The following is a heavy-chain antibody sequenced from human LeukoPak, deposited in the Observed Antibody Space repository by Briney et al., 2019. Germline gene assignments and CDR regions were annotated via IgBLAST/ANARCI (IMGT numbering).Heavy chain of an antibody. CDR1: GLTFSSYD. J-gene: IGHJ3*02. Sequence: GGSLRLSCAASGLTFSSYDMHWVRQATGKGLEWVSAIGTAGDTYYPGSVKGRFTISRENAKNSLYLQMNSLRAGDTAVYYCAREVYSSGSDAFDIWGQETMVTVSS. CDR2: IGTAGDT. D-gene: IGHD3-22*01. CDR3: AREVYSSGSDAFDI. V-gene: IGHV3-13*01.